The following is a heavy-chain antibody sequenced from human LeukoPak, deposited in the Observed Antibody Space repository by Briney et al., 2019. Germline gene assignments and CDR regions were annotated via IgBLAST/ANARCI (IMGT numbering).Heavy chain of an antibody. CDR1: GGSILSTNW. D-gene: IGHD6-19*01. J-gene: IGHJ4*02. CDR3: ARGRRIAVMDY. CDR2: VHLSGAS. Sequence: SGTLSLTCAVSGGSILSTNWWSWVHQPPGRGLEWIGEVHLSGASNYNPSLKSRVNMSIDKSRNQLSLELTSVTAADTAVYYCARGRRIAVMDYWGQGTLVTVSS. V-gene: IGHV4-4*02.